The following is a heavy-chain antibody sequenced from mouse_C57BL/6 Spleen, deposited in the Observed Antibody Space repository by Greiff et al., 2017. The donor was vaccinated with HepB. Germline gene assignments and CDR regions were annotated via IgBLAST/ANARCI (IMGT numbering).Heavy chain of an antibody. Sequence: VKLVESGAELVKPGASVKISCKASGYAFSSYWMNWVKQRPGKGLEWIGQIYPGDGDTNYNGKFKGKATLTADKSSSTAYMQLSSLTSEDSAVYFCARSCVPEAPGYFDYWGQGTTLTVSS. CDR3: ARSCVPEAPGYFDY. CDR2: IYPGDGDT. CDR1: GYAFSSYW. V-gene: IGHV1-80*01. J-gene: IGHJ2*01.